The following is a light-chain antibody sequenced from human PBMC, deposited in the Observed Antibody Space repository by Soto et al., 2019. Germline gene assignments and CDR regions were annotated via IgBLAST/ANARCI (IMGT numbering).Light chain of an antibody. CDR3: QHIYTIPIT. CDR1: QTISSW. J-gene: IGKJ5*01. Sequence: DIQMTQSPSTLSGSVGDRVTITCRASQTISSWLAWYQQKPGKAPKLLIYAASTLQGGVPSRFSGSGSGTDFTLTISSLQPEDFATYYCQHIYTIPITFGQGTRLEIK. CDR2: AAS. V-gene: IGKV1-39*01.